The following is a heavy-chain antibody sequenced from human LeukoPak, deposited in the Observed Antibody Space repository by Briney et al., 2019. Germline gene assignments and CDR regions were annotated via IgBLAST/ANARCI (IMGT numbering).Heavy chain of an antibody. CDR2: ISWNSGSI. CDR3: AKGVSGTAYFDY. CDR1: GFTFDNYA. D-gene: IGHD1/OR15-1a*01. Sequence: NPGRSLTLSCAASGFTFDNYAMHWVRQAPGKGLEWVSGISWNSGSIGYADSVKGRFTISRDNAKNSLHLQMNSLRPEDTALYYCAKGVSGTAYFDYWGQGTLVTVSS. J-gene: IGHJ4*02. V-gene: IGHV3-9*01.